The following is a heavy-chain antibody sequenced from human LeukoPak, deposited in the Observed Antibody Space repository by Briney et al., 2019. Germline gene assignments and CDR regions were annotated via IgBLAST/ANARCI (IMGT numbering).Heavy chain of an antibody. J-gene: IGHJ4*02. CDR2: IYHSGST. CDR3: ARDTSYLDY. D-gene: IGHD2/OR15-2a*01. CDR1: GGSISSSNW. Sequence: SGTLSLTCAVSGGSISSSNWWGWVRQLPGKGLEWIGEIYHSGSTNYSPSLKSRVTISVDTSKNQFSLKLSSVTAADTAVYYCARDTSYLDYWGQGTLVTVSS. V-gene: IGHV4-4*02.